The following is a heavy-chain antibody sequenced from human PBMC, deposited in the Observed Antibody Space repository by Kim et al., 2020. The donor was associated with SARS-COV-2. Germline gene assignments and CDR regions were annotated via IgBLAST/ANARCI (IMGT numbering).Heavy chain of an antibody. D-gene: IGHD2-2*01. CDR1: GFTFSSYG. J-gene: IGHJ4*02. CDR3: ARVIGCSSTSCHPLDY. V-gene: IGHV3-33*01. CDR2: IWYDGSNK. Sequence: GGSLRLSCAASGFTFSSYGMHWVRQAPGKGLEWVAVIWYDGSNKYYADSVKGRFTISRDNSKNTLYLQMNSLRAEDTAVYYCARVIGCSSTSCHPLDYWGQGTLVTVSS.